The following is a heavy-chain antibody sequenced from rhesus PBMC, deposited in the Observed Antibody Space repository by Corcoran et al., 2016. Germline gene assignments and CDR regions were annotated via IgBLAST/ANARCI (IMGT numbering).Heavy chain of an antibody. CDR1: GGSIRSGYD. Sequence: QVQLQESGPGVVKPSETLSLPCAVSGGSIRSGYDWSWIRQPPGKGLGWIWYIYGSIGSTNNNPSLKNRVTISKDASKNQFSRKLSSVTAADTAVYYCARDDDYYGSGYYDYWGQGVLVTVSS. CDR2: IYGSIGST. J-gene: IGHJ4*01. D-gene: IGHD3-28*01. CDR3: ARDDDYYGSGYYDY. V-gene: IGHV4-76*01.